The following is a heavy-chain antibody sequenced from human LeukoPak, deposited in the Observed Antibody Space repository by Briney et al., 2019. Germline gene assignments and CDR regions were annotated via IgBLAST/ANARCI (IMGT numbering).Heavy chain of an antibody. CDR1: GFTFSSYA. V-gene: IGHV3-30-3*01. CDR2: ISYDGSNK. CDR3: ARGGSSRYTISY. D-gene: IGHD6-13*01. Sequence: GGSLRLSCAASGFTFSSYAMHWVRQAPGKGLEWVAVISYDGSNKYYADSVKGRFTISRDNAKNTLYLQMNSLRAEDTAVYYCARGGSSRYTISYWGQGTLVTVSS. J-gene: IGHJ4*02.